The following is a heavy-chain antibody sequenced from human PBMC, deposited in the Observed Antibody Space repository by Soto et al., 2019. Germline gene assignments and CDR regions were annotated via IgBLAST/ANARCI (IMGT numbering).Heavy chain of an antibody. Sequence: ASVKVSCKASGGTFSTYTMTWVRQAPGQGLEWMGGIIPLFGTANYAQKFQGRVTITADESTSTVYMELSSLRSEDTAVYYCARSQDSSGYWNNCFDPWGQGTLVTVSS. CDR2: IIPLFGTA. CDR3: ARSQDSSGYWNNCFDP. D-gene: IGHD3-22*01. J-gene: IGHJ5*02. CDR1: GGTFSTYT. V-gene: IGHV1-69*13.